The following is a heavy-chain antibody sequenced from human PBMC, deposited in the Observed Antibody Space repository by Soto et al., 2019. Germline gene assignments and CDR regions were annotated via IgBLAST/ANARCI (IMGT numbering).Heavy chain of an antibody. D-gene: IGHD2-2*01. J-gene: IGHJ4*02. CDR2: IYYSGST. CDR1: GGSISSSSYY. CDR3: ARRTYCSSTSCYFAGPLFSIEG. Sequence: SETLSLTCTVSGGSISSSSYYWGWIRQPPGKGLEWIGSIYYSGSTYYNPSLKSRVTISVDTPKNQFSLKLSSVTAADTAVYYCARRTYCSSTSCYFAGPLFSIEGWGQGTLVTVSS. V-gene: IGHV4-39*01.